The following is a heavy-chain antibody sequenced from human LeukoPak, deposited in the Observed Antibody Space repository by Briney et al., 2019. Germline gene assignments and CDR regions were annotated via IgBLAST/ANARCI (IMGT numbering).Heavy chain of an antibody. D-gene: IGHD1-26*01. CDR2: IYYSGST. CDR1: GYSISSSNW. V-gene: IGHV4-28*06. CDR3: ARRGVGARAGAFDI. Sequence: SETLSLTCAVSGYSISSSNWWGWIRPPPGKGLEWIGYIYYSGSTNYNPSLKSRVTMSVDTSKNQFSLKLSSVTALDTAVYYCARRGVGARAGAFDIWGQGTMVTVSS. J-gene: IGHJ3*02.